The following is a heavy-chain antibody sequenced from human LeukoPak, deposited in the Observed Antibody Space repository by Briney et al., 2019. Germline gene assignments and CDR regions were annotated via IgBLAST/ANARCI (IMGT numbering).Heavy chain of an antibody. D-gene: IGHD2-21*02. CDR3: AKMGMVVATSFDY. CDR1: GFTLSSYA. CDR2: ISVSGGAT. J-gene: IGHJ4*02. Sequence: PGGSLRLSCAASGFTLSSYAMSWIRQAPGKGLEWVSAISVSGGATYRADSVKGRFTISRDNAKNTLFLQMNSLRGEDTAVYYCAKMGMVVATSFDYWGQGTLATVSS. V-gene: IGHV3-23*01.